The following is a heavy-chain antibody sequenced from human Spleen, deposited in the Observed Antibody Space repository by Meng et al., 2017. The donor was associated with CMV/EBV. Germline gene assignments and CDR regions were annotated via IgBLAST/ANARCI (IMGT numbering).Heavy chain of an antibody. CDR2: INSNSGGT. CDR3: AKRGRMGHGASSSSLDS. V-gene: IGHV1-2*02. Sequence: YTFTGYHVHWVRQAPGQGLEWMGWINSNSGGTKYAQKFQGRVTMTRDTSVSTAYMELSRLRSDDTAVYYCAKRGRMGHGASSSSLDSWGQGTLVTVSS. J-gene: IGHJ4*02. D-gene: IGHD3-16*01. CDR1: YTFTGYH.